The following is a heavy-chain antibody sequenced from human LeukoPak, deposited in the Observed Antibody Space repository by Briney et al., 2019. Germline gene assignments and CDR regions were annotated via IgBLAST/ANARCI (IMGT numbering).Heavy chain of an antibody. CDR3: ARGVRVYYFDY. CDR1: GGSISSSSYY. V-gene: IGHV4-39*07. CDR2: IYYSGST. D-gene: IGHD2-8*01. Sequence: SETLSLTCTVSGGSISSSSYYWGWIRQPPGKGLEWIGSIYYSGSTYYNPSLKSRVTISVDTSKNQFSLKLSSVTAADTAVYYCARGVRVYYFDYWGQGTLVTVSS. J-gene: IGHJ4*02.